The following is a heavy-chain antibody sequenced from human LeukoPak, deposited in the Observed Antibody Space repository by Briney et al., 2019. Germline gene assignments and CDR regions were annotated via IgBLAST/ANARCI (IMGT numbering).Heavy chain of an antibody. CDR3: ARDSYPSPDSSGSCRGFY. CDR2: MNPNSGNT. CDR1: GYTFTSYD. Sequence: ASVKVSCKASGYTFTSYDINWVRQATGQGLEWMGWMNPNSGNTGYAKKFQGRVTMTRNTSISTAYMELSSLRSEDTAVYYCARDSYPSPDSSGSCRGFYWGQGTLVTVSS. V-gene: IGHV1-8*01. J-gene: IGHJ4*02. D-gene: IGHD3-22*01.